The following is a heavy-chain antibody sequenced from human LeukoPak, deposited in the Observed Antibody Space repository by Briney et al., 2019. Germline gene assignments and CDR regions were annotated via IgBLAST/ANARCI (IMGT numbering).Heavy chain of an antibody. CDR1: GGTFSSYA. CDR2: IIPIFGTA. CDR3: ARPRYDFWSGYRYYYYYYGMDV. V-gene: IGHV1-69*13. Sequence: ASVKVSCKASGGTFSSYAISWVRQAPGQGLEWMGGIIPIFGTANYAQKFQGRVTITADESTSTAYMELSSLRSEDAAVYYCARPRYDFWSGYRYYYYYYGMDVWGQGTTVTVSS. J-gene: IGHJ6*02. D-gene: IGHD3-3*01.